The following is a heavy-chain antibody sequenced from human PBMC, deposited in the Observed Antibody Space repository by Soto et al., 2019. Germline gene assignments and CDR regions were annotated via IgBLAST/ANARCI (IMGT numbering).Heavy chain of an antibody. CDR3: ARRSYDSSGYSPFDY. D-gene: IGHD3-22*01. J-gene: IGHJ4*02. Sequence: SETLSLTCTVSGGSISSYYWSWIRQPPGKGLEWIGYIYYSGSTYYNPSLKSRVTISVDTSKNQFSLKLSSVTAADTAVYYCARRSYDSSGYSPFDYWGQGTLVTVS. V-gene: IGHV4-59*08. CDR1: GGSISSYY. CDR2: IYYSGST.